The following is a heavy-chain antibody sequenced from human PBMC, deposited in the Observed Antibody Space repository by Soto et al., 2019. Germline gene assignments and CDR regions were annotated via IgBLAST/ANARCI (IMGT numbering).Heavy chain of an antibody. CDR2: IYTSGST. Sequence: PSETLSLTCTVSGGSISSYYWSWIRQPAGKGLEWIGRIYTSGSTNYNPSLKSRVTMSVDTSKNQFSLKLSSVTAADTAVYYCARGIGSSSWLIRWFDPWGQGTLVTVSS. V-gene: IGHV4-4*07. D-gene: IGHD6-13*01. CDR3: ARGIGSSSWLIRWFDP. J-gene: IGHJ5*02. CDR1: GGSISSYY.